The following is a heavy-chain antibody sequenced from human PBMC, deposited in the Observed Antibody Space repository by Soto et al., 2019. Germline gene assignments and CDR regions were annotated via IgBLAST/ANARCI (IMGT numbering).Heavy chain of an antibody. CDR2: ISSSGSTI. CDR3: ARDAQPTMVRGVIPNFDY. V-gene: IGHV3-48*03. Sequence: EVQLVESGGGLVQPGGSLRLSCAASGFTFSSYEMNWVRQAPGKGLEWVSYISSSGSTIYYADSVKGRFTISRDNAKNSLYLQRNSLRAEDTAVYYCARDAQPTMVRGVIPNFDYWGQGTLVTVSS. D-gene: IGHD3-10*01. CDR1: GFTFSSYE. J-gene: IGHJ4*02.